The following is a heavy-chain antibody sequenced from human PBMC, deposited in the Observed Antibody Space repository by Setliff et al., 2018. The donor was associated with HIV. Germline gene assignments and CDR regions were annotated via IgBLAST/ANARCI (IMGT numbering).Heavy chain of an antibody. V-gene: IGHV4-59*01. CDR3: ARDGGGGNSHAEYFQH. CDR2: IYYSGST. CDR1: GGSISSYY. Sequence: SETLSLTCTVSGGSISSYYWSWTRQPPGKGLEWIGYIYYSGSTNYNPSLKSRVTISVDTSKNQFSLKLSSVTAADTAVYYCARDGGGGNSHAEYFQHWGQGTLVTVSS. D-gene: IGHD2-21*02. J-gene: IGHJ1*01.